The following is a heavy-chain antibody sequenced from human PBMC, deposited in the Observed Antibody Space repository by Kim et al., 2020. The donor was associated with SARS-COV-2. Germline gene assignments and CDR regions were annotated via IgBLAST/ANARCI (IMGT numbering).Heavy chain of an antibody. V-gene: IGHV3-7*01. CDR3: ARLSAAEHYYYGMDV. D-gene: IGHD6-13*01. Sequence: VDSVEGRFTVSRDNAKNSLYLQMNSLRAEDTGVYYCARLSAAEHYYYGMDVWGQGTTVTVSS. J-gene: IGHJ6*02.